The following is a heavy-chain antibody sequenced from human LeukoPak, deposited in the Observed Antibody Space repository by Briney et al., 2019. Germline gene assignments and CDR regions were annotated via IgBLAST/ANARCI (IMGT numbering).Heavy chain of an antibody. V-gene: IGHV3-30-3*01. CDR1: QFVFNIYA. Sequence: GGSLRLSCAASQFVFNIYAMHWVRQAPGKGLEWVAVISYDGSNKYYADSVKGRFTISRDNSKNTLYLQMNSLRAEDTAVYYCARGYSYSSGWYGDAFDIWGQGTMVTVSS. CDR2: ISYDGSNK. J-gene: IGHJ3*02. CDR3: ARGYSYSSGWYGDAFDI. D-gene: IGHD6-19*01.